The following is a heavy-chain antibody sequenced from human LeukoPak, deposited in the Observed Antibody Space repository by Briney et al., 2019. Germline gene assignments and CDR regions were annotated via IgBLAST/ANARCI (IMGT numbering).Heavy chain of an antibody. J-gene: IGHJ4*02. CDR3: ARHVHVSMIVVILSDYFDY. Sequence: SETLSLTCAVYGGSFSGHSWSLIRQAPGKGLEWIGEISHTGGINYNPSLKSRVTISADTSKNQFSLRLTSVTAADTAVYYCARHVHVSMIVVILSDYFDYWGRGTLVSVSS. CDR1: GGSFSGHS. CDR2: ISHTGGI. V-gene: IGHV4-34*01. D-gene: IGHD3-22*01.